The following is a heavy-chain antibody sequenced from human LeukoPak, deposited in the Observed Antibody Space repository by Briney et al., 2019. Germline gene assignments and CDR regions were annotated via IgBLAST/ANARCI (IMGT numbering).Heavy chain of an antibody. J-gene: IGHJ5*02. CDR3: ARDRVGPKPQGS. CDR2: ISSSSSYI. D-gene: IGHD1-26*01. Sequence: GGSLRLSCAASGFTFSSYSMDWVRQAPGKGLEWVSSISSSSSYIYYADSVKGRFTISRDNAKNSLYLQMNSLRAEDTAVYYCARDRVGPKPQGSWGQGTLVTVSS. V-gene: IGHV3-21*01. CDR1: GFTFSSYS.